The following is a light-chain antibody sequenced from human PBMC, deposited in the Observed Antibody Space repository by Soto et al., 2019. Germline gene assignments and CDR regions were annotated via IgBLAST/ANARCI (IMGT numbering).Light chain of an antibody. CDR3: QQYNNGPPGT. J-gene: IGKJ5*01. CDR2: GAS. V-gene: IGKV3-15*01. CDR1: QSVSSN. Sequence: EFVLTQYPGTLSLSPGERSTLSCMASQSVSSNLAWYQQKPGQAPRLLIYGASTRATGIPARFSGSGSGTEFTLTISSLQSEDFAIYYCQQYNNGPPGTFGQGARLEIK.